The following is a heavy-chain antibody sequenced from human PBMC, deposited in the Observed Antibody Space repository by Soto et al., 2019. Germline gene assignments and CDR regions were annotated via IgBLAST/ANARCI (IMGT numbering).Heavy chain of an antibody. V-gene: IGHV4-31*03. CDR2: IYYIGTT. J-gene: IGHJ5*02. Sequence: QVQLQESGPGLVKASQTLSLTCTVSGGSIRNGNYYWSWIRQLPGKGLEWSGNIYYIGTTSYNPSLKSRVIISIDTSKNQFSLELTSVLAADTAVYYCAKNETTRPWFDPWGQGTLVTVSS. CDR1: GGSIRNGNYY. D-gene: IGHD1-1*01. CDR3: AKNETTRPWFDP.